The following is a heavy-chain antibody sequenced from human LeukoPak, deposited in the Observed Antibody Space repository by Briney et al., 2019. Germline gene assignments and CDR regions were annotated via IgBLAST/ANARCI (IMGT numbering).Heavy chain of an antibody. V-gene: IGHV1-69*05. CDR1: GGTFSSYA. D-gene: IGHD3-22*01. J-gene: IGHJ4*02. CDR2: IIPIFGTA. Sequence: GASVKVSCKASGGTFSSYAISWVRQAPGQGLEWMGRIIPIFGTANYAQKFQGRVTITTDASTSTAYMELSCLRSEDTAVYYCARDSSSGYYYPSGYWGQGTLVTVSP. CDR3: ARDSSSGYYYPSGY.